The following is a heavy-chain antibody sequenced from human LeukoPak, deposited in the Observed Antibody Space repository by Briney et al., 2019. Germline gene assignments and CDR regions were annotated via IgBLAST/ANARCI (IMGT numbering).Heavy chain of an antibody. Sequence: PSGTLSLTCTVSGGSISISNRWSWVRQPPGKGLEWIGEIYHSGSTHYNPSLKSRVTISVDKSKNQFSLKLNSVTAAGTAVYFCARDHAFDIWGPGTMVTVSS. CDR1: GGSISISNR. CDR3: ARDHAFDI. J-gene: IGHJ3*02. CDR2: IYHSGST. V-gene: IGHV4-4*02.